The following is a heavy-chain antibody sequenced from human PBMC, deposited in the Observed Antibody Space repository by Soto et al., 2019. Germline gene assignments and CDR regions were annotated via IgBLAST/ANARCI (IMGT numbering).Heavy chain of an antibody. Sequence: SETLSLTCTVSGGSISSYYWSWIRQPPGKGLEWIGYIYYSGSTNYNPSLKSRVTISVDTSKNQFSLKLSSVTAADPAVYYCARRRDGFSNWFDPWGQGTLVTVSS. CDR3: ARRRDGFSNWFDP. CDR2: IYYSGST. J-gene: IGHJ5*02. CDR1: GGSISSYY. V-gene: IGHV4-59*01. D-gene: IGHD5-12*01.